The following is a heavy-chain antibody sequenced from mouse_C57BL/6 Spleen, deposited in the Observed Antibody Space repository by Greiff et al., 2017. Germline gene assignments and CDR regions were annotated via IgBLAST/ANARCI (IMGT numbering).Heavy chain of an antibody. J-gene: IGHJ3*01. CDR3: ARSDYGSSYEFAY. Sequence: QVQLQQPGAELVKPGASVKLSCKASGYTFTSYWMHWVKQRPGQGLEWIGMIHPNSGSTNYNEKFKSKATLTVDKSSSTAYMQLSSLTSEDSAVYDCARSDYGSSYEFAYWGQGTLVTVSA. V-gene: IGHV1-64*01. D-gene: IGHD1-1*01. CDR1: GYTFTSYW. CDR2: IHPNSGST.